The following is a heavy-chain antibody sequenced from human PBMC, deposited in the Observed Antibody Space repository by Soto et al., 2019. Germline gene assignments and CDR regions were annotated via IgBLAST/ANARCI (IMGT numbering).Heavy chain of an antibody. J-gene: IGHJ6*02. CDR3: ARDHNPDQDYHGMDV. CDR2: IDPSDSYT. D-gene: IGHD1-1*01. CDR1: GSSFSSYW. V-gene: IGHV5-10-1*01. Sequence: GASLKISCKGSGSSFSSYWISWVRQMPGKGLEWMGRIDPSDSYTNYSPSFQGHVTMTSDTSISTADMELSSLMSDDTAVYYCARDHNPDQDYHGMDVWGQGTTVTVSS.